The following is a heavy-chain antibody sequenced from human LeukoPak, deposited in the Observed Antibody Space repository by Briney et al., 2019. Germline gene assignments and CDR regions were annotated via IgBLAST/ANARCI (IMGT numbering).Heavy chain of an antibody. CDR2: ISSDGSNE. CDR3: ARDFEQASGNYWSLGFDP. V-gene: IGHV3-30*03. CDR1: GFTFSSYA. J-gene: IGHJ5*02. Sequence: GGSLRLSCTASGFTFSSYAMHWVRQAPGKGLEWVAVISSDGSNEHYADSVKGQFTISRDKSKNTLYLQMNSLRVEDTAVYYCARDFEQASGNYWSLGFDPWGQGTLVTVSS. D-gene: IGHD1-26*01.